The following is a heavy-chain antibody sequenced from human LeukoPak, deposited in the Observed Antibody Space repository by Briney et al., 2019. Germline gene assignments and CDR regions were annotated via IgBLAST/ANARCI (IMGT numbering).Heavy chain of an antibody. Sequence: SETLSLTCTVSGGSISSGSYCWSWIRQPAGKGLEWIGRIYTSGSTNYNPSLKSRVTISVDTSKNQFSLKLSSVTAADTAVYYCARRVWGSYRYFDYWGQGTLVTVSS. CDR2: IYTSGST. CDR1: GGSISSGSYC. D-gene: IGHD3-16*02. J-gene: IGHJ4*02. CDR3: ARRVWGSYRYFDY. V-gene: IGHV4-61*02.